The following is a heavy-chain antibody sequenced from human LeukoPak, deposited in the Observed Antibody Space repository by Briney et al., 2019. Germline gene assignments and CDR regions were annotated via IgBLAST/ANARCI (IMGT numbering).Heavy chain of an antibody. D-gene: IGHD1-26*01. V-gene: IGHV1-24*01. CDR2: FDPEDGET. J-gene: IGHJ4*02. Sequence: ASVKVSCKVSGYTLTELSMHWVRQAPGKGLEWMGGFDPEDGETIYAQKFQGRVTMTEDTSTDTAYMELSSLRSEDTAVYYCATAVGGSPEVYFDYWGQGTLVTVSS. CDR1: GYTLTELS. CDR3: ATAVGGSPEVYFDY.